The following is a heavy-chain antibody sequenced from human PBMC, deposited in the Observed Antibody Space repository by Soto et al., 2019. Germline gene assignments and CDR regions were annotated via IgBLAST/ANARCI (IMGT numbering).Heavy chain of an antibody. CDR3: ARDNGEEWLVRYYYYGMEV. Sequence: ASVKVSCKASGYTFTSYGISWVRQAPGQGLEWMGWISAYNGNTNYAQKLQGRVTMTTDTSTSTAYMELRSLRSDDTAVYYCARDNGEEWLVRYYYYGMEVWGQGTTVTVSS. V-gene: IGHV1-18*01. CDR2: ISAYNGNT. D-gene: IGHD6-19*01. CDR1: GYTFTSYG. J-gene: IGHJ6*02.